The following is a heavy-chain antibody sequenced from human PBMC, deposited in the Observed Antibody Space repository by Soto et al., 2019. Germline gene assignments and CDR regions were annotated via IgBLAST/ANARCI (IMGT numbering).Heavy chain of an antibody. CDR3: ARDGVRGSGSYYVYYYYGMDV. V-gene: IGHV3-7*05. Sequence: GGSLRLSCAASGFTFSRHWMTWVRQAPGKGLEWVANINEDGSQRYYVDSVKGRFTISRDNAKNSLYLQMNSLRAEDTAVYYCARDGVRGSGSYYVYYYYGMDVWGQGTTVTVSS. CDR1: GFTFSRHW. J-gene: IGHJ6*02. D-gene: IGHD3-10*01. CDR2: INEDGSQR.